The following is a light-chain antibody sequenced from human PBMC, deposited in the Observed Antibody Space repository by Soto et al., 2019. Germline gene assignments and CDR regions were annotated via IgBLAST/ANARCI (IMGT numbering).Light chain of an antibody. Sequence: QSALTQPASVSGSPGQSITISCTRTSNDFGTYYFVSWYQQHPDKAPKLIIYDGTERPSGVSNRFSGSKSGNTASLTISGLQAEDEAHYYCCSYAGSYSWVFGGGTKLTVL. CDR3: CSYAGSYSWV. CDR2: DGT. V-gene: IGLV2-23*01. CDR1: SNDFGTYYF. J-gene: IGLJ3*02.